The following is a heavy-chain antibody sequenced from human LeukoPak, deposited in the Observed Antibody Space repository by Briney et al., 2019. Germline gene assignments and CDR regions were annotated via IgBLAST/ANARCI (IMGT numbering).Heavy chain of an antibody. Sequence: SETLSLTCAVYGGSFSGYYWSWIRQPPGKGLEWIGEINHSGSTNYNPSLKSRVTISVDTSKNQFSPKLSSVTAADTAVYYCARGRYCSSTSCYHRSFYYYYYYGMDVWGQGTTVTVSS. CDR1: GGSFSGYY. J-gene: IGHJ6*02. CDR2: INHSGST. D-gene: IGHD2-2*01. CDR3: ARGRYCSSTSCYHRSFYYYYYYGMDV. V-gene: IGHV4-34*01.